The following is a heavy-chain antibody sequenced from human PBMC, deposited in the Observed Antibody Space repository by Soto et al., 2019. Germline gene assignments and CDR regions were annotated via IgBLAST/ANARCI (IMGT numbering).Heavy chain of an antibody. CDR1: GGSINNYY. CDR3: ASQKLDVPAYFDY. V-gene: IGHV4-59*08. CDR2: IFSTGTT. Sequence: SETLSLTCTVSGGSINNYYWSWIRQPPGKGLEWIAYIFSTGTTSYNPSLKSRVSASVDTSKNQVYLHLNSVTAADTAVYYCASQKLDVPAYFDYWGQGTLVTVSS. J-gene: IGHJ4*02. D-gene: IGHD1-1*01.